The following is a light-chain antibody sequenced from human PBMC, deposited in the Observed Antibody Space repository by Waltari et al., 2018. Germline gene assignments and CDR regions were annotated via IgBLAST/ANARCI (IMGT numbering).Light chain of an antibody. Sequence: QSALTQPPSASGSPGQSVTISCTGTSSDVGRYNYVSWYQQPPGKAPKLMIYEVSKLPSGVPARLSGSKSGNTASLTVSGLQAEDEADYYCSSYAGSNNVVFGGGTKLT. CDR3: SSYAGSNNVV. J-gene: IGLJ2*01. CDR1: SSDVGRYNY. CDR2: EVS. V-gene: IGLV2-8*01.